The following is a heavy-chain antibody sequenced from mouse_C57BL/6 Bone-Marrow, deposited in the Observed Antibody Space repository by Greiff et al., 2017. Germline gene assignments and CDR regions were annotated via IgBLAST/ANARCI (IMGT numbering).Heavy chain of an antibody. CDR1: GYTFTSYW. V-gene: IGHV1-64*01. Sequence: QVQLQQPGAELVKPGASVKLSCKASGYTFTSYWMHWVKQRPGQGLEWIGMIYPNSGSTNYNEKFKSKATRTIDKSSSTAYMQLSSRTSEDSAVYYCARKTTVVAHWYFDVWGTGTTVTVSS. J-gene: IGHJ1*03. D-gene: IGHD1-1*01. CDR3: ARKTTVVAHWYFDV. CDR2: IYPNSGST.